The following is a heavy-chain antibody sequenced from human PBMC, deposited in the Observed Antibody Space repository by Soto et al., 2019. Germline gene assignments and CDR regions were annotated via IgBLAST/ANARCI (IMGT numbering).Heavy chain of an antibody. J-gene: IGHJ4*02. CDR3: AKDIGFQQHLFVFDL. CDR2: IIPMFSSS. CDR1: GGTFSDYA. Sequence: QVQLVQSGAEVKKPGSSVKVSCTASGGTFSDYAFSWVRQAPGQGLEWMGGIIPMFSSSSFAQKFQGRLTITADDSTSTAYMSLSSLGSADTAMYYCAKDIGFQQHLFVFDLWGPGTLVTVSP. V-gene: IGHV1-69*01. D-gene: IGHD3-10*02.